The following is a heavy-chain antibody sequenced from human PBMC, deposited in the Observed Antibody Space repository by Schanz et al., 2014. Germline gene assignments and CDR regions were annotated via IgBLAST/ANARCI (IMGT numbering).Heavy chain of an antibody. CDR3: ARPALWFGDNCFDP. V-gene: IGHV3-11*04. CDR2: IGNGGVTI. J-gene: IGHJ5*02. Sequence: QVQLVDSGGGLVKPGGSLRLSCTASGFPFSDHFMAWIRQPPGRGLEWVSYIGNGGVTIYYADSVKGRFTISRDNAKNTLYLQMNSLRAEDTAVYYCARPALWFGDNCFDPWGQGTLVTVSS. D-gene: IGHD3-10*01. CDR1: GFPFSDHF.